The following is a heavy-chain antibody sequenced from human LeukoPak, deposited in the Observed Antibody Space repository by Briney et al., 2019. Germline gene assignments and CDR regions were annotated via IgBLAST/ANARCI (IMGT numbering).Heavy chain of an antibody. V-gene: IGHV3-74*01. D-gene: IGHD3-3*01. CDR3: ARGGYYGSGRYYFDS. CDR1: GFTFSSYW. J-gene: IGHJ4*02. CDR2: INSDGSST. Sequence: GGSLRLSCAASGFTFSSYWMHWVRQAPGKGLVWVSRINSDGSSTTYADSVKGRFTISRDNAKNTLHLQMNSLRAEDTAVYYCARGGYYGSGRYYFDSWGQGTLVTVSS.